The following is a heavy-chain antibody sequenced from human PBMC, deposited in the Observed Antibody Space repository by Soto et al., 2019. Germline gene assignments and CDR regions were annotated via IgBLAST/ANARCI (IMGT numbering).Heavy chain of an antibody. Sequence: PGGSLRLSCLTSGFTFSGHAMHWVRQAPGKGREWLTQIWYDGSNKYYADSVKGRFTVSRDKSKNTLYLQMDSLRVEDTAVYYCARDGQPQAPYALDVWGQGT. CDR1: GFTFSGHA. J-gene: IGHJ3*01. CDR3: ARDGQPQAPYALDV. V-gene: IGHV3-33*01. D-gene: IGHD6-13*01. CDR2: IWYDGSNK.